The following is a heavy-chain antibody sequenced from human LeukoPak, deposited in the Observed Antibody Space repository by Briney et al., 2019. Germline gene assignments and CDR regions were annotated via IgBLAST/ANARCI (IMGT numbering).Heavy chain of an antibody. V-gene: IGHV1-2*06. CDR3: ARDRATAYSSGWYRAFDP. D-gene: IGHD6-19*01. J-gene: IGHJ5*02. Sequence: GASVKVSCKASGYTFTGYYVHWVRQAPGQGLEWMGRINPNSGGTNYAQKFQGRVTMTRDTSISTAYMELSRLRSDDTAVYYCARDRATAYSSGWYRAFDPWGQGTLVTVSS. CDR2: INPNSGGT. CDR1: GYTFTGYY.